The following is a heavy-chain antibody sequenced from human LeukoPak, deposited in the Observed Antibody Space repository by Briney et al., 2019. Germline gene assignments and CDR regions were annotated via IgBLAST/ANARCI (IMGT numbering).Heavy chain of an antibody. V-gene: IGHV3-23*01. Sequence: QPGGSLRLSCAASGFTFSSYAMSWVRQAPGKWREWVSAISGSGGSTYYADSVKGRFTISRVKSKNTLYLHMNSLRAEDTAVYYCARISNYASYDYWGQGTLVTVSS. CDR2: ISGSGGST. J-gene: IGHJ4*02. CDR3: ARISNYASYDY. CDR1: GFTFSSYA. D-gene: IGHD4-11*01.